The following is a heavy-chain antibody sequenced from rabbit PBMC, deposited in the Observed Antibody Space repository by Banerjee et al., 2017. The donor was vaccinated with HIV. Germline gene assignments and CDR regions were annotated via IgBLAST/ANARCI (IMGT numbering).Heavy chain of an antibody. CDR2: IGTGSGST. Sequence: VESGGDLVKPGASLTLTCTASGFSFSSGVYMCWVRQAPGKGLEWIGCIGTGSGSTYYASWAKGRFTVSKTSSTTVTLQMTSLTAADTATYFCARGYGLWGQGTLVTVS. D-gene: IGHD2-1*01. CDR3: ARGYGL. V-gene: IGHV1S40*01. CDR1: GFSFSSGVY. J-gene: IGHJ4*01.